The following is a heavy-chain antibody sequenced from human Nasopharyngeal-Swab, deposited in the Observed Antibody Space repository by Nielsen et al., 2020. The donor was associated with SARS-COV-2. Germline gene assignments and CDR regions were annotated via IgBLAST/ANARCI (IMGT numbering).Heavy chain of an antibody. Sequence: GGSLRLSCAGSGFIFGSYTMNWVRQAPGEGLEWVSSISGSSSYKYYADSMKGRFTISRDNAENSLYLQMNSLRAEDTAIYYCARVGVEWFGELIAGDYYYYMDVWGKGTTVTVSS. CDR1: GFIFGSYT. J-gene: IGHJ6*03. CDR2: ISGSSSYK. V-gene: IGHV3-21*01. D-gene: IGHD3-10*01. CDR3: ARVGVEWFGELIAGDYYYYMDV.